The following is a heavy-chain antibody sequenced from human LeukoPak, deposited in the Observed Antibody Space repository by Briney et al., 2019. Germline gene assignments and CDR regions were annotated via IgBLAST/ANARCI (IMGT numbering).Heavy chain of an antibody. Sequence: GGSLRLSCVASGFIFSRDWMSWARQAPGKGPEFVANIKEDGSEKSYVDSVKGRFTISRDNAKNSVSLQMNSLRVDDTAVYYCARDRVYSEFDVWGQGARVIVSS. J-gene: IGHJ3*01. V-gene: IGHV3-7*01. CDR3: ARDRVYSEFDV. CDR2: IKEDGSEK. CDR1: GFIFSRDW. D-gene: IGHD4-11*01.